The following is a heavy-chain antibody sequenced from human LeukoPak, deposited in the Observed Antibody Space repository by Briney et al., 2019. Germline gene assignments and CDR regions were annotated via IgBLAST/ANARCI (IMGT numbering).Heavy chain of an antibody. V-gene: IGHV3-33*01. CDR2: MWNDGITG. J-gene: IGHJ4*02. Sequence: GGSLRLSCAASGFTFSRYGMHWVRQAPGKGLEWVAVMWNDGITGKYADSVRGRFSVSRDNSKKTVYLQMDSLRVDDTSVYYCARDGSGWSSDYWGQGTLVTVSS. D-gene: IGHD6-19*01. CDR1: GFTFSRYG. CDR3: ARDGSGWSSDY.